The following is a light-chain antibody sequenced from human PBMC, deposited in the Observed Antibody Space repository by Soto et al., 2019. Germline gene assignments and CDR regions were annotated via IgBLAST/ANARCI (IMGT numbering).Light chain of an antibody. CDR1: SSDVGGYNY. V-gene: IGLV2-8*01. J-gene: IGLJ1*01. CDR2: EVN. Sequence: QSVLTQPPSASGSPGQSVAISCTGTSSDVGGYNYVSWYQQHPGKAPKLMIYEVNKRPSGVPDRFSGSKSGNTASLTVSGLLAEDEADYYCSSYAGSSNVFGTGTKLTLL. CDR3: SSYAGSSNV.